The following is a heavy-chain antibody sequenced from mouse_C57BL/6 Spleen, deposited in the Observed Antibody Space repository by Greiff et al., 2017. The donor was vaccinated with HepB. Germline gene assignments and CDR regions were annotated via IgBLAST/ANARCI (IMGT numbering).Heavy chain of an antibody. CDR3: ARLMVTHYYAMDY. J-gene: IGHJ4*01. CDR1: GYTFTDYN. V-gene: IGHV1-18*01. Sequence: VQLQQSGPELVKPGASVKIPCKASGYTFTDYNMDWVKQSHGKSLEWIGDINPNNGGTIYNQKFKGKATLTVDKSSSTAYMELRSLTSEDTAVYYCARLMVTHYYAMDYWGQGTSVTVSS. D-gene: IGHD2-2*01. CDR2: INPNNGGT.